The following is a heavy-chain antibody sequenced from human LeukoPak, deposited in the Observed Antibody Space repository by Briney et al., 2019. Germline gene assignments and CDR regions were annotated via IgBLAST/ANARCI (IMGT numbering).Heavy chain of an antibody. Sequence: SETLSLTCAVYGGSFSGYSWSWIRQPPGKGLEWIGYIYYSGSTYYNPSLKSRVTISVDTSKNQFSLKLSSVTAADTAVYYCARGWVGDGNYFDYWGQGTLVTVSS. CDR1: GGSFSGYS. CDR2: IYYSGST. J-gene: IGHJ4*02. D-gene: IGHD3-16*01. CDR3: ARGWVGDGNYFDY. V-gene: IGHV4-30-4*07.